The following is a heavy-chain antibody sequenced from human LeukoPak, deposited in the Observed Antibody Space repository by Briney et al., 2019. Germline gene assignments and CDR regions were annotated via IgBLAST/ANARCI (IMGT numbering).Heavy chain of an antibody. J-gene: IGHJ5*02. D-gene: IGHD3-3*01. CDR3: AREAYSSFWRGYSHWFDP. CDR1: GFTFSTYA. V-gene: IGHV3-30*04. CDR2: VSHDGTNS. Sequence: GGSLRPSCAASGFTFSTYAIHWVRQAPGKGLEWVAVVSHDGTNSFYADSVRGRFTISRDNSENTLYLQLNSLRPEDTAVYYCAREAYSSFWRGYSHWFDPWGLGTLVTVSS.